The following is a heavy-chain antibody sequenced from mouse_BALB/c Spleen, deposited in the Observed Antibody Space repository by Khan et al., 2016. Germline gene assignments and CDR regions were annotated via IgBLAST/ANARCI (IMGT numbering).Heavy chain of an antibody. J-gene: IGHJ3*01. CDR3: ASYYDCDGGFAY. V-gene: IGHV2-6-7*01. CDR2: IWGDGST. Sequence: QVQLQQSGPGLVAPSQSLSITCTVSGFSITGFAVNWVRQPPGKGLEWLGAIWGDGSTDYDPALKSRLSISKDDSKSQDFLKMNSLQTEDTARYYCASYYDCDGGFAYWGQGTLVTVSA. CDR1: GFSITGFA. D-gene: IGHD2-4*01.